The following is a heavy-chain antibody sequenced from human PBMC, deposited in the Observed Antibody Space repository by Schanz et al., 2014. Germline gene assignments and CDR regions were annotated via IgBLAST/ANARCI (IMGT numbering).Heavy chain of an antibody. CDR1: GFSFSSYS. CDR3: ARVKEEFDY. CDR2: ISTTGSTI. V-gene: IGHV3-48*01. Sequence: EVQLVESGGGLVQPGGSLRLSCAASGFSFSSYSLNWVRQAPGKGLEWVSYISTTGSTIYYADSVRGRFTISRDNAKNSLYLQMNSLRAEDTAVYYCARVKEEFDYWGQGTLVTVSS. J-gene: IGHJ4*02.